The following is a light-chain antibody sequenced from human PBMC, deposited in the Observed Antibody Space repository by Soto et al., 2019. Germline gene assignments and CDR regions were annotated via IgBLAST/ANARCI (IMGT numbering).Light chain of an antibody. Sequence: QSALTQPASVSGSPGQSLTISCTGTSSDVGGYNYVSWYQQHPGKAPKLMIYDVSNRPSGVSNRFSGSKSGNTASLTISGLQAEDEADYYCSSYTSSSTPDVFGTGTKLTVL. CDR2: DVS. J-gene: IGLJ1*01. CDR3: SSYTSSSTPDV. CDR1: SSDVGGYNY. V-gene: IGLV2-14*01.